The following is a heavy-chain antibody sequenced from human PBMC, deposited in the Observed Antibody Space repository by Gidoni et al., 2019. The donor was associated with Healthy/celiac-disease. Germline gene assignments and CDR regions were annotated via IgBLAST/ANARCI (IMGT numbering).Heavy chain of an antibody. CDR3: ARRPPPTYYWTNGVCRYYYYYGMDV. CDR1: GGSISSSSYH. D-gene: IGHD2-8*01. V-gene: IGHV4-39*01. Sequence: QLQLQESGPGLVKPSETLSLTCTVSGGSISSSSYHWGWIRQPPGKGLDWIGSIYYRGCTHYNPSLKSRVTISVDTSKNQFSLKLSSVTAADTAVYYCARRPPPTYYWTNGVCRYYYYYGMDVWGQGTTVTVSS. CDR2: IYYRGCT. J-gene: IGHJ6*02.